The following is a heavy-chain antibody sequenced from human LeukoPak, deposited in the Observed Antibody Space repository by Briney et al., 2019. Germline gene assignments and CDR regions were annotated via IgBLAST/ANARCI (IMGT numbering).Heavy chain of an antibody. Sequence: PPETLCLTCAVYGGSFSGYYWSWIRQPPGKGLEWIGEINHSGSTNYNPSLKSRVTISVDTSKNQFSLKLSSVTAADTAVYYCASLVAGGFPDYYYYMDVWGKGSAVTVSS. D-gene: IGHD6-19*01. CDR3: ASLVAGGFPDYYYYMDV. V-gene: IGHV4-34*01. CDR1: GGSFSGYY. J-gene: IGHJ6*03. CDR2: INHSGST.